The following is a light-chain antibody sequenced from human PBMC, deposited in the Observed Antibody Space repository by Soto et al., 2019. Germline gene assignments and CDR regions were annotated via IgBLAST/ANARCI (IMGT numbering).Light chain of an antibody. V-gene: IGLV4-69*01. CDR3: QTWGTGINWV. Sequence: QPVLTQSPSASASLGASVKLTCTLSSGHSSYAIAWHQQQPEKGPRYLMKLNSDGSHSKGDGIPDRFSGSSSGAERYLTISSLQSEDEADYYCQTWGTGINWVFGGGTQLT. CDR1: SGHSSYA. CDR2: LNSDGSH. J-gene: IGLJ3*02.